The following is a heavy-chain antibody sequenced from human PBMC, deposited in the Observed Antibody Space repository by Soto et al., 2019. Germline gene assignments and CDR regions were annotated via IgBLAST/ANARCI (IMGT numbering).Heavy chain of an antibody. V-gene: IGHV1-24*01. CDR1: GYTLTELS. CDR2: FDPEDGET. D-gene: IGHD1-26*01. CDR3: GSPTPQALGLFDY. J-gene: IGHJ4*02. Sequence: RASVKVSCKVSGYTLTELSMHWVRQAPGKGLEWMGGFDPEDGETIYAQKFQGRVTMTEDTSTDTAYMELSSLRSEDTAVYYCGSPTPQALGLFDYWGQGTLVTVSS.